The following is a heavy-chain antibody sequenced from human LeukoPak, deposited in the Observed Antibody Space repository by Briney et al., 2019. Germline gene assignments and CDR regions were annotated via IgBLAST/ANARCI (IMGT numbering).Heavy chain of an antibody. CDR1: GFTFTTYS. V-gene: IGHV3-21*01. J-gene: IGHJ4*02. CDR3: ARGHTAVTRHFDF. CDR2: ISSGSSAI. Sequence: EGSLRLSCAASGFTFTTYSMTWVRQAPGKGLEWVSIISSGSSAIFSADALKGRFTISRDDAKNLLYLDMNSLRAEDTAVYYCARGHTAVTRHFDFWGQGTLVTVSS. D-gene: IGHD4-17*01.